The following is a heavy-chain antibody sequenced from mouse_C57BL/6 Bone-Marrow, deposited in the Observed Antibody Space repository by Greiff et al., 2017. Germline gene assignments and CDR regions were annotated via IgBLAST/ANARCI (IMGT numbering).Heavy chain of an antibody. J-gene: IGHJ1*03. D-gene: IGHD1-1*01. CDR1: GYTFTDYY. CDR2: INPNNGGT. Sequence: EVKLQQSGPELVKPGASVKISCKASGYTFTDYYMNWVKQSHGKSLEWIGDINPNNGGTSYNQKFKGKATLTVDKSSSTAYMERRSLTSEDSAVYYCARGYYGSSPWYFDVWGTGTTVTVSS. CDR3: ARGYYGSSPWYFDV. V-gene: IGHV1-26*01.